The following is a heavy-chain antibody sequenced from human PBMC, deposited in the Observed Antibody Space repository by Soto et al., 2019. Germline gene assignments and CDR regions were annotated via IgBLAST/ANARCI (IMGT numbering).Heavy chain of an antibody. J-gene: IGHJ6*01. CDR2: INHSGNT. V-gene: IGHV4-34*01. CDR3: VRGGAGTYYYYGMDV. Sequence: QVELQQWGAGLLKPSETLSLTCVVYSGSFSGYYWNWIRQPPGKGLEWIGEINHSGNTNYNPSLRSRVTMSVDTSKNQLSLKLSSVTTADTAVYYCVRGGAGTYYYYGMDVW. CDR1: SGSFSGYY. D-gene: IGHD3-10*01.